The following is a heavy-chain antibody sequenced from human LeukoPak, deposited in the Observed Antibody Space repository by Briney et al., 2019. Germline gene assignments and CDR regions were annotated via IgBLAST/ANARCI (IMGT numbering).Heavy chain of an antibody. J-gene: IGHJ6*02. D-gene: IGHD2-15*01. V-gene: IGHV3-21*01. CDR2: ISNSGNYI. CDR1: GFTFSGDN. Sequence: GGSLRLSCAASGFTFSGDNMNWVRQAPGKGLEWVSFISNSGNYIKYADSVKGRFTISRDNAKNSLYLQMNSLRAEDTAVYYCARVPLGCSGGSCYYYYGMDVWGQGTTVTVSS. CDR3: ARVPLGCSGGSCYYYYGMDV.